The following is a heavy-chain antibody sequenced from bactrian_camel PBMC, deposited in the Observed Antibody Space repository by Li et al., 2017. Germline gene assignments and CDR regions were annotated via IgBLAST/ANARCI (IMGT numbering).Heavy chain of an antibody. CDR3: ATRWGIWDSAVCGRIAEYRN. V-gene: IGHV3S1*01. Sequence: HVQLVESGGGSVQAGESLRLSCNASTSSFTGSGYCMGWFRQAPGEEREGVAAIYTGGSSTYYADSVKGRFTISRDNAKNTVYLQMDGLNPEDTAMYYCATRWGIWDSAVCGRIAEYRNWGQGTQVTVS. J-gene: IGHJ4*01. CDR1: TSSFTGSGYC. D-gene: IGHD1*01. CDR2: IYTGGSST.